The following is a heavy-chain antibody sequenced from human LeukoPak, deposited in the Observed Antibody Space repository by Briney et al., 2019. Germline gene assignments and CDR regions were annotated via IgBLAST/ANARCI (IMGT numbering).Heavy chain of an antibody. J-gene: IGHJ4*02. V-gene: IGHV4-38-2*02. CDR2: IYHSGST. D-gene: IGHD3-10*01. Sequence: SETLSLACAVSGFSISSGYYWGWIRPPPGKGLEWIGSIYHSGSTYYNPSLKSRVTISVDTSKNQFSLKLSSVTAADTAVYYCAREKLWFGEWVIDYWGQGTLVTVSS. CDR3: AREKLWFGEWVIDY. CDR1: GFSISSGYY.